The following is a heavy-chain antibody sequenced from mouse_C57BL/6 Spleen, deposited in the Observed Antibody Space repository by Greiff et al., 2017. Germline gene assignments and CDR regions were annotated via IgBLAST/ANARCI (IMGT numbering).Heavy chain of an antibody. Sequence: QVQLQQSGPGLVQPSQSLSITCTVSGFSLTSYGVHWVRQSPGKGLEWLGVIWRGGSTDYNAAFMSRLSITKDNSKSQVFFKMNSLQADDTAIYYCAKFYSNYDYAMDYWGQGTSVTVSS. V-gene: IGHV2-5*01. CDR2: IWRGGST. J-gene: IGHJ4*01. CDR1: GFSLTSYG. CDR3: AKFYSNYDYAMDY. D-gene: IGHD2-5*01.